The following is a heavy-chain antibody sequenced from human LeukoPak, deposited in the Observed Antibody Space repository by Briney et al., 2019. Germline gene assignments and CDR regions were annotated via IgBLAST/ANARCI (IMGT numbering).Heavy chain of an antibody. V-gene: IGHV1-24*01. Sequence: GASVKDSCKVSGYTLTELSMHWVRQAPGKGLEWMGGFYPEDGETIYAQKFQGRVTMTEDTSTDTAYMALSSLRSDDTAVYYCATEGGGSNWFDPWGQGTLVTVSS. CDR1: GYTLTELS. CDR3: ATEGGGSNWFDP. D-gene: IGHD4-23*01. J-gene: IGHJ5*02. CDR2: FYPEDGET.